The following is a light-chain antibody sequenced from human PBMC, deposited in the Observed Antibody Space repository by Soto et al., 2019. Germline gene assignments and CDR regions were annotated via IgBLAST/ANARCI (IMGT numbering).Light chain of an antibody. Sequence: QSALTQPPSASGSPGQSVTISCTGTSSDVGAYKYVSWYQQYPGKAPKLMIHEVSKRPSGVPDRFSGSKSGNTASLTVSGLQAEDEADYYCTSYVGSDIWVFGGGTKVTVL. V-gene: IGLV2-8*01. J-gene: IGLJ3*02. CDR3: TSYVGSDIWV. CDR2: EVS. CDR1: SSDVGAYKY.